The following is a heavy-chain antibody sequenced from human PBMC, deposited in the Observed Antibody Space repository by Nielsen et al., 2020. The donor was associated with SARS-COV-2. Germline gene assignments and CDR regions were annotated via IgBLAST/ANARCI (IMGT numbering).Heavy chain of an antibody. Sequence: ASVKVSCKVPGGTLTQLSMHWVRQAPGKGLEWMGGFDPEDGETIYAQKFQGRVTMTEDTSTDTAYMELSSLRSEDTAVYYCATASTFPWLLLSYFDYWGQGTLVTVSS. V-gene: IGHV1-24*01. CDR1: GGTLTQLS. J-gene: IGHJ4*02. CDR3: ATASTFPWLLLSYFDY. CDR2: FDPEDGET. D-gene: IGHD3-22*01.